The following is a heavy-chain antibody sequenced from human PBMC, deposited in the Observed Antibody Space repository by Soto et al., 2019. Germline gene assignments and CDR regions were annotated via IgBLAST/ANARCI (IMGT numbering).Heavy chain of an antibody. CDR2: VYYTGST. Sequence: LSLTCRVSGGSMSGYYCSWIRQAPGKGLEWIGYVYYTGSTNYNPSLQSRVTISVDTSNKQFSLSLRLVTAADTAVYFCARSIAVPSSHIDHWGQGIRVTVSS. D-gene: IGHD6-6*01. V-gene: IGHV4-59*01. J-gene: IGHJ4*02. CDR1: GGSMSGYY. CDR3: ARSIAVPSSHIDH.